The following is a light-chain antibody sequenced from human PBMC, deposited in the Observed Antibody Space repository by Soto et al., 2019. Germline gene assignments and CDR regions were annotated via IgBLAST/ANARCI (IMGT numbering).Light chain of an antibody. CDR3: QQYTNWPPIR. CDR1: QSVSGNY. CDR2: GAS. V-gene: IGKV3-20*01. J-gene: IGKJ5*01. Sequence: GNLSLSPGERATLSCRASQSVSGNYLAWYQQKPGQAPRLLIYGASRRATGIPDRFSGSGSGTDFTLTISRLEPEDFAIYDCQQYTNWPPIRFGHVTLLAI.